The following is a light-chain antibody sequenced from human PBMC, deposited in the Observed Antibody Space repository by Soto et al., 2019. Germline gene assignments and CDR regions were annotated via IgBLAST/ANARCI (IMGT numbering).Light chain of an antibody. CDR3: QQSYSTPLT. CDR1: QSISSY. J-gene: IGKJ4*01. Sequence: DIQMTQSPSSLSASVGDRVTITCRSSQSISSYLNWYQQKPGKAPKLLIYAAYSLQSGVPSRFSGSGYGTDFTLTISSLQPEDFETYYCQQSYSTPLTFGGGTKVEIK. CDR2: AAY. V-gene: IGKV1-39*01.